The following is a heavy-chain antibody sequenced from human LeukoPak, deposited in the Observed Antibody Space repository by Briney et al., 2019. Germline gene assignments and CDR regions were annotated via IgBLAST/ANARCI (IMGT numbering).Heavy chain of an antibody. CDR1: GFTFSIYG. CDR3: AKDQRYSSGWYVEGYFDS. V-gene: IGHV3-30*18. CDR2: ISYDGSNK. J-gene: IGHJ4*02. D-gene: IGHD6-19*01. Sequence: PGGSLRLSCAASGFTFSIYGMHWVRQAPGKGLEWVAVISYDGSNKYYADSVKGRFTMSRDNSKNTVSVQMNSLKPEDTAVYYCAKDQRYSSGWYVEGYFDSWGQGTLVTVFS.